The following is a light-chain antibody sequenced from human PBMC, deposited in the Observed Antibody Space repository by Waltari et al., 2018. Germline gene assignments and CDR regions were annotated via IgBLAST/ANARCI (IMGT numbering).Light chain of an antibody. CDR2: DAS. J-gene: IGKJ4*01. CDR1: QSVGSY. CDR3: QQRSNRPLT. Sequence: EIVLTQSPATLSLSPGERATLSCRASQSVGSYLAWYQQKPRQAPRLLIYDASNRATGIPARCSGSGSATDFTLTISSLEPEDFAIYYCQQRSNRPLTFGGGTKVEIK. V-gene: IGKV3-11*01.